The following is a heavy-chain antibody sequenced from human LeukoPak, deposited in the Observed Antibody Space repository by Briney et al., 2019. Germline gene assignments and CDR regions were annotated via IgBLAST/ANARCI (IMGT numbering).Heavy chain of an antibody. Sequence: GGSLRLSCAGSGFAFSVHYMTWIRQAPGKGLEWLSYISDDGNTIYCADSVRGRFTISRDNAKNSLFLHMSSLRVEDTAVYYCARVFSHWGWPGDYYFDYWGQGTVVTVSS. CDR1: GFAFSVHY. CDR2: ISDDGNTI. D-gene: IGHD3-16*01. V-gene: IGHV3-11*04. J-gene: IGHJ4*02. CDR3: ARVFSHWGWPGDYYFDY.